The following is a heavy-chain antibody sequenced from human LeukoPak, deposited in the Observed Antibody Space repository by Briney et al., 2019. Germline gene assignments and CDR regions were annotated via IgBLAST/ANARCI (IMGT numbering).Heavy chain of an antibody. D-gene: IGHD4-23*01. Sequence: VSVIYSGGSTYYADSVKGRFTISRDNSKNTLYLQMNSLRAEDTAVYYCAKSLTTVVTSFDYWGQGTLVTVSS. J-gene: IGHJ4*02. V-gene: IGHV3-53*01. CDR3: AKSLTTVVTSFDY. CDR2: IYSGGST.